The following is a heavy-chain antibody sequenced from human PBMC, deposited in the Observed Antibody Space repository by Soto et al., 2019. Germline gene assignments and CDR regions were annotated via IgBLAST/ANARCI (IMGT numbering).Heavy chain of an antibody. CDR3: ANNVDYGDLPANWYFDL. J-gene: IGHJ2*01. CDR1: GFTFSSYA. Sequence: EVQLLESGGGLVQPGGSLRLSCAASGFTFSSYAMSWVRQAPGKGLEWVSAISGSGGSTYYADSVKGRFTISRDNSKNTLYLQMNSLRAEDTAVYYCANNVDYGDLPANWYFDLWGRGTLVTVSS. V-gene: IGHV3-23*01. D-gene: IGHD4-17*01. CDR2: ISGSGGST.